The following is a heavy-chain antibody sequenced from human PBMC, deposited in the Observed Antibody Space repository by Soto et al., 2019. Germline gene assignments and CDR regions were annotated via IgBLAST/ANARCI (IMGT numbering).Heavy chain of an antibody. CDR1: GYTLTELS. CDR3: ATVTGVPAAISYYYYGMDV. Sequence: ASVKVSCKVSGYTLTELSMHWVRQAPGKGLEWMGGFDPEDGETIYAQKFQGRVTMTEDTSTDTAYMELSSLRSEDTAVYYCATVTGVPAAISYYYYGMDVWGQGTTVTVSS. D-gene: IGHD2-2*01. CDR2: FDPEDGET. J-gene: IGHJ6*02. V-gene: IGHV1-24*01.